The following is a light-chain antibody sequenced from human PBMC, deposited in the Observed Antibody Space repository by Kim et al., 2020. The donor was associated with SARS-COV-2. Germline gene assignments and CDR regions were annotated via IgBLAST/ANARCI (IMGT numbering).Light chain of an antibody. CDR3: QQYGDLPIT. Sequence: EIVLTQSPGTLSLSPGEGATLSCRASQSVTNNYLGWYQQRPGQAPRLLIYGASNTASGIPDRFSGRGSGTDFTLTISRLEPEDFAVYYCQQYGDLPITFGQGTRLEIK. CDR2: GAS. V-gene: IGKV3-20*01. J-gene: IGKJ5*01. CDR1: QSVTNNY.